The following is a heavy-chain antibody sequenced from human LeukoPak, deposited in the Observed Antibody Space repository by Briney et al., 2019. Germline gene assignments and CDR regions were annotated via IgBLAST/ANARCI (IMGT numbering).Heavy chain of an antibody. J-gene: IGHJ4*02. D-gene: IGHD3-3*01. V-gene: IGHV3-20*04. Sequence: GGSLRLSCAPSGLTFDDYGVSWVRQAPGEGLEWVSGINWNGCSTGYADTVKGRFTISRDNAKNALYLQMNSLRAEDTALYYCARDGRLSGYYYFDYWGQGTLVTVSS. CDR3: ARDGRLSGYYYFDY. CDR1: GLTFDDYG. CDR2: INWNGCST.